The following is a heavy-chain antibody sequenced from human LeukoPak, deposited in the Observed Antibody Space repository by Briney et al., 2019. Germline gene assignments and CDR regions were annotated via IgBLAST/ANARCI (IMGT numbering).Heavy chain of an antibody. J-gene: IGHJ5*02. Sequence: PSETLSLTCTVSGGSISSSSYYWGWIRQPPGKGLEWIGSIYYSGSTYYNPSLKSRVTISVDTSKNQFSLKLSSVTAADTAVYYCAREGDYGDYPGGWFDPWGQGTLVTVSS. CDR3: AREGDYGDYPGGWFDP. V-gene: IGHV4-39*07. CDR2: IYYSGST. D-gene: IGHD4-17*01. CDR1: GGSISSSSYY.